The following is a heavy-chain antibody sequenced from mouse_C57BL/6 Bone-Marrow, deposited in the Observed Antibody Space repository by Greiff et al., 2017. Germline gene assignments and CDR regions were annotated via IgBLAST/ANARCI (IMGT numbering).Heavy chain of an antibody. V-gene: IGHV14-4*01. J-gene: IGHJ4*01. D-gene: IGHD1-1*01. CDR2: IDPENGDT. Sequence: EVKLQQSGAELVRPGASVKLSCTASGFNIKDDYMHWVKQRPEQGLEWIGWIDPENGDTEYASKFQGKATITADTSSNTAYLQLSSLTSEDTAVYYCTTSFPLTTFYAMDDWGQGTSVTVSS. CDR1: GFNIKDDY. CDR3: TTSFPLTTFYAMDD.